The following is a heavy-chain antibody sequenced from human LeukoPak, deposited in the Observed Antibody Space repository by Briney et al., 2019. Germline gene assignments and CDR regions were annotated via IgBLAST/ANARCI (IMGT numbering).Heavy chain of an antibody. CDR1: GGSISSSNW. J-gene: IGHJ4*02. CDR2: IYHSGST. V-gene: IGHV4-4*02. Sequence: SETLSLTCAVSGGSISSSNWWSWVRQPPGKGLEWIGEIYHSGSTNYNPSLKSRVTISVDTSKNQFSLKLSSVTAADTAVYYCASGEITMVRGTFDYWGQGTLVTVSS. CDR3: ASGEITMVRGTFDY. D-gene: IGHD3-10*01.